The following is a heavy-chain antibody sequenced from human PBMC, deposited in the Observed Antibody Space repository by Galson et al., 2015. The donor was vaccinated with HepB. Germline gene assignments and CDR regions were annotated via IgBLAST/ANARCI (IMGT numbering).Heavy chain of an antibody. Sequence: SLRLSCAASGFTFSSYDMHWVRQAPGKGLEWVAVISYDGSNKYYADSVKGRFTISRDNSKNTLYLQMSSLRAEDTAVYYCARLGYCSSTSCYLGYHYGMDVWGQGTTVTVSS. CDR3: ARLGYCSSTSCYLGYHYGMDV. V-gene: IGHV3-30*03. J-gene: IGHJ6*02. D-gene: IGHD2-2*01. CDR1: GFTFSSYD. CDR2: ISYDGSNK.